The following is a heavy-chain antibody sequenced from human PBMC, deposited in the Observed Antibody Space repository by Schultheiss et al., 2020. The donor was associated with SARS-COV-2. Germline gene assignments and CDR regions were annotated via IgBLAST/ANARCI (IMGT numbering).Heavy chain of an antibody. CDR1: GFTFSHYG. CDR3: ARGTYFDY. CDR2: ISTNGLRT. V-gene: IGHV3-64*01. J-gene: IGHJ4*02. Sequence: GGSLRLSCAVSGFTFSHYGFHWVRQAPGKGLEYVSGISTNGLRTYYASSVKGRFSISRDHSKDTVYLQMGSLTPEDTAVYYCARGTYFDYWGQGTLVTVSS.